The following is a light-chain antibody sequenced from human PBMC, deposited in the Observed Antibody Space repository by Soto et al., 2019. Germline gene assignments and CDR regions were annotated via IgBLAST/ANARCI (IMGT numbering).Light chain of an antibody. Sequence: EIVLTQSPGTLSLSPGERATLSCRASQSVSSGYLAWYQQKPGHALRLLIYGASSRATGIPDRFSGSGSGTDFTLTISRLEPEDFAVYYCQQYGSSPDTFGQGTKLEIK. CDR1: QSVSSGY. CDR2: GAS. J-gene: IGKJ2*01. CDR3: QQYGSSPDT. V-gene: IGKV3-20*01.